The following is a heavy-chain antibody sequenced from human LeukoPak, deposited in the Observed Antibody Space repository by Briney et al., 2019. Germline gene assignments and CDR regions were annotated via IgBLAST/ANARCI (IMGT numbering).Heavy chain of an antibody. V-gene: IGHV3-23*01. Sequence: GGSLRLSCAASGFTTSHYGVSWVRQAPGKGLEWISGIRSAVETTHCADSVKGRFIISRDDSKNALSLQPNSLRPEDTALYYCAKHFCTGLDCSLFDSWGQGTLVTVSS. J-gene: IGHJ4*02. CDR1: GFTTSHYG. CDR2: IRSAVETT. D-gene: IGHD3/OR15-3a*01. CDR3: AKHFCTGLDCSLFDS.